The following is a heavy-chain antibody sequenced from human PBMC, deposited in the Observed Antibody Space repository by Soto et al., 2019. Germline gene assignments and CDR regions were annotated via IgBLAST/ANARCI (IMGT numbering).Heavy chain of an antibody. D-gene: IGHD1-20*01. CDR2: IWYDGSNK. J-gene: IGHJ5*02. CDR3: ATDGVRHNWNDEPHWFDP. V-gene: IGHV3-33*01. Sequence: GSLRLSCAASGFIFSSYGMHWVRQAPGKGLEWVAIIWYDGSNKYYADSVKGRFTISRDNSKNTLYLQMNSLRAEDTAVYYCATDGVRHNWNDEPHWFDPWGQGTLVTVSS. CDR1: GFIFSSYG.